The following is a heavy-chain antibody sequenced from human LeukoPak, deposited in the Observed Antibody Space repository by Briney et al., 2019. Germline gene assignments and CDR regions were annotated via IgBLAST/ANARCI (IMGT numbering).Heavy chain of an antibody. D-gene: IGHD1-26*01. CDR3: ARSEWELRDFDY. V-gene: IGHV4-30-4*01. CDR2: IYCSGST. J-gene: IGHJ4*02. Sequence: SQTLSLTCTVSGGSISSGDYYWSWIRQPPGKGLEWIGYIYCSGSTYYNPSLKSRVTISVDTSKNQFSLKLSSVTAADTAVYYCARSEWELRDFDYWGQGTLVTVSS. CDR1: GGSISSGDYY.